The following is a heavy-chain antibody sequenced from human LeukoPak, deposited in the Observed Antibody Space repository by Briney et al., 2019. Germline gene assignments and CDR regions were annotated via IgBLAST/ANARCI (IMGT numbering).Heavy chain of an antibody. D-gene: IGHD3-9*01. CDR3: ARGSWDLVTGYYVY. J-gene: IGHJ4*02. CDR2: IIPIFGTA. V-gene: IGHV1-69*13. CDR1: GGTFSSYA. Sequence: GASVKVSCKASGGTFSSYAISWVRQAPGQGLEWMGGIIPIFGTANYAQKFQGRVTITADESTSTAYMELSSLRSEDTAVYYCARGSWDLVTGYYVYWGQGTLVTVSS.